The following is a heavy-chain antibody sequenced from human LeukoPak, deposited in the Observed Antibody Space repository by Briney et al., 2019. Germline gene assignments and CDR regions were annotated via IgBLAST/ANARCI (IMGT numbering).Heavy chain of an antibody. J-gene: IGHJ4*02. Sequence: GASVKVSCKASGYTFTDYYIHWLRQAPGHGPEWMVWIYPNNGATFYAQKFQGRVMMTTDASIHTTYMELTSLRSDDTAVYYCARDPYPKYSTGWYSNYWGQGTLVTVSS. V-gene: IGHV1-2*02. CDR3: ARDPYPKYSTGWYSNY. CDR2: IYPNNGAT. D-gene: IGHD6-19*01. CDR1: GYTFTDYY.